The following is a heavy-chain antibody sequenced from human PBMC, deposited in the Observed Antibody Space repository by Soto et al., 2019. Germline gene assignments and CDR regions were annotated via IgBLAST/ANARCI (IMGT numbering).Heavy chain of an antibody. D-gene: IGHD5-18*01. V-gene: IGHV1-2*04. CDR1: GYTFTGYY. CDR3: ARAATWIQLWLLNY. Sequence: GASVKVSCKASGYTFTGYYMHWVRQAPGQGLEWMGWINPNSGGTNYAQKFQGWVTMTRDTSISTAYMELSRLRSDDTAVYYCARAATWIQLWLLNYWGQGTLVTVSS. J-gene: IGHJ4*02. CDR2: INPNSGGT.